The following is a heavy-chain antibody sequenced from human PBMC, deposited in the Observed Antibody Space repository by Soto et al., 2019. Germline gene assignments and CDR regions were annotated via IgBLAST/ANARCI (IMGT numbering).Heavy chain of an antibody. CDR3: TSPRLEWYWFDP. Sequence: EVQLVESGGGLVQPGGSLKLSCAASGFTFSDSTLHWVRQVSGKGLEWIGRIRSKANNYATTYSALVTGRFTISRDDSKNTAYLQMNSLKTEDTAVYYCTSPRLEWYWFDPWGQGTLVIVSS. CDR1: GFTFSDST. D-gene: IGHD3-3*01. CDR2: IRSKANNYAT. V-gene: IGHV3-73*02. J-gene: IGHJ5*02.